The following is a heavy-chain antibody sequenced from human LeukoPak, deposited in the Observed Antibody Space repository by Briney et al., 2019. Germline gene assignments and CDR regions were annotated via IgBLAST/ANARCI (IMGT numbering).Heavy chain of an antibody. D-gene: IGHD2-15*01. CDR3: ARVGSGSRSFDY. Sequence: SQTLSLTGTVAGGSISGGDYYSNCIRPPPRKGLEWIGYIHYSGSTYYNPSLKSRVTISVDTSKNQFSLKLNSVTAADTAVYYWARVGSGSRSFDYWGQGTRVTVSS. CDR1: GGSISGGDYY. CDR2: IHYSGST. V-gene: IGHV4-30-4*01. J-gene: IGHJ4*02.